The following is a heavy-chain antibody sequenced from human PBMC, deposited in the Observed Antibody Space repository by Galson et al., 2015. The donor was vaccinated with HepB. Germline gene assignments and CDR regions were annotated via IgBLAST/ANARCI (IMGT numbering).Heavy chain of an antibody. CDR3: TTHGITGIKASLSDC. CDR2: IKSKTDGGTT. Sequence: SLRPSCAASGFTFSNAWMSWVRQAPGKGLEWVGRIKSKTDGGTTDYAAPVKGRFTISRDDSKSTLYLQMNSLKTEDTAIYYCTTHGITGIKASLSDCWGQGTLVTVSS. D-gene: IGHD1-20*01. CDR1: GFTFSNAW. V-gene: IGHV3-15*01. J-gene: IGHJ4*02.